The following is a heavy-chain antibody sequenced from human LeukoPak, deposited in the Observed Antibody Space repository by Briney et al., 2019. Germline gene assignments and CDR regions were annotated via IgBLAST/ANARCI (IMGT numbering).Heavy chain of an antibody. V-gene: IGHV1-8*01. CDR3: ARAEVSSDSFYHHGMDV. CDR2: MNPNSGNT. J-gene: IGHJ6*02. Sequence: ASVKFSCKASGYNFRNYDINWVRQATGQGLEWKGWMNPNSGNTGYAEKFQGRVTLTMYTSISTAYMEIGSLRSEDTAVYYCARAEVSSDSFYHHGMDVWGQGTTVTVSS. CDR1: GYNFRNYD. D-gene: IGHD2/OR15-2a*01.